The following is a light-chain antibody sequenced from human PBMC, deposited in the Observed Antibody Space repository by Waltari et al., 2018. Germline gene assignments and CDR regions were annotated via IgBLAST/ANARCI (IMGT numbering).Light chain of an antibody. Sequence: IQLTPSPSSLSASVGDRVPIPCRASQGISSYLAWYQQKPGKAPKLLIYAASTLQSGVPSRFSGSGSGTDFTLTISSLQPEDFATYYCQQLNSYPPFTFGPGTKVDIK. J-gene: IGKJ3*01. CDR3: QQLNSYPPFT. V-gene: IGKV1-9*01. CDR2: AAS. CDR1: QGISSY.